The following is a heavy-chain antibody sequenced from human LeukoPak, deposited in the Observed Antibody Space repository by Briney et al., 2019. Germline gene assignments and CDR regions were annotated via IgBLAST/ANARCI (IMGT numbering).Heavy chain of an antibody. J-gene: IGHJ4*02. D-gene: IGHD3-22*01. Sequence: GASVKVSCKASGYTFTGYYMHWVRQAPGQGLEWMGWINPNSGGTNYAQKFQGWVTMTRDTSISTAYIELSRLRSDDTAVYYRASSSYWGVDSRDPYYFDYWGQGTLVTVSS. CDR3: ASSSYWGVDSRDPYYFDY. CDR2: INPNSGGT. CDR1: GYTFTGYY. V-gene: IGHV1-2*04.